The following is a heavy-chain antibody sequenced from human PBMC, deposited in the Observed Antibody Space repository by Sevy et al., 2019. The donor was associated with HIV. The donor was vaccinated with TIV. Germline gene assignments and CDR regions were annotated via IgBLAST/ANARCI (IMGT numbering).Heavy chain of an antibody. D-gene: IGHD2-15*01. CDR1: GGTFSSYA. Sequence: ASVKVSCKASGGTFSSYAISWVRQAPGQGLEWMGGIIPIFGTANYAQKFQGRVTITADESTSTAYMELSSLRSEDTAVYYCAGVRSDSLLDAFDIWGQGTMVTVSS. CDR2: IIPIFGTA. V-gene: IGHV1-69*13. J-gene: IGHJ3*02. CDR3: AGVRSDSLLDAFDI.